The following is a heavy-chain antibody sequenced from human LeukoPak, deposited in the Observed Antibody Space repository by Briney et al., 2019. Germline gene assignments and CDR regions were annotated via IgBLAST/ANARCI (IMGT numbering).Heavy chain of an antibody. D-gene: IGHD4-23*01. CDR1: GFTFSNYW. CDR3: ARLGGTSDCFDY. CDR2: IKKDGSEI. J-gene: IGHJ4*02. Sequence: GGSLRLSCAASGFTFSNYWMSWVRQAPGKGLEWVATIKKDGSEIHYVDSVKGRLIISRDNANNSLYLQMNSLRAEDTAVYYCARLGGTSDCFDYWGQGNLVTVSS. V-gene: IGHV3-7*05.